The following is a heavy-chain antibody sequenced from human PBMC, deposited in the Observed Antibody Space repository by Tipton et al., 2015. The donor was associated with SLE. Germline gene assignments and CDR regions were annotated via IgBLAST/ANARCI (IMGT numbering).Heavy chain of an antibody. J-gene: IGHJ3*02. CDR2: IYYSGST. CDR3: ARETGAYDAFDI. Sequence: TLSLTCTVSGGSISSYYWGWIRQPPGKGLEWIGSIYYSGSTYYNPSLKSRVTISVDTSKNQFSLKLSSVTAADTAVYYCARETGAYDAFDIWGQGTMVTVSS. CDR1: GGSISSYY. D-gene: IGHD1-1*01. V-gene: IGHV4-39*02.